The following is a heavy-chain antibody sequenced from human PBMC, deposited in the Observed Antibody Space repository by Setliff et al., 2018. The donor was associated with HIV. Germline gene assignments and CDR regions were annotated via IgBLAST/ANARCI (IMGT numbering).Heavy chain of an antibody. Sequence: SETLSLTCTVSGGSISSYYWTWIRQPPGKGLEWIGYIYYSGSTNYNPSLKSRVTISVDTSKNQFSLELSSVTAADTAVYYCAREGLAVAGLNWFDPWGQGTLVTVSS. V-gene: IGHV4-59*01. CDR2: IYYSGST. CDR3: AREGLAVAGLNWFDP. D-gene: IGHD6-19*01. J-gene: IGHJ5*02. CDR1: GGSISSYY.